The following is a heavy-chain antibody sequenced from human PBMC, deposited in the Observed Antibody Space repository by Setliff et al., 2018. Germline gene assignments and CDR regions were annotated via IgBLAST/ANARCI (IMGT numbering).Heavy chain of an antibody. CDR2: IYYSGST. D-gene: IGHD3-9*01. V-gene: IGHV4-39*07. J-gene: IGHJ4*02. CDR3: ARTLYDYDILTGPGYYFDY. CDR1: GGSISSSSYY. Sequence: PSETLSLTCTVSGGSISSSSYYWVWIRQPPGKGLEWIGSIYYSGSTYYNPSLKSRVTISVDTSKNQFSLKLSSVTAADTAVYYCARTLYDYDILTGPGYYFDYWGQGTLVTVSS.